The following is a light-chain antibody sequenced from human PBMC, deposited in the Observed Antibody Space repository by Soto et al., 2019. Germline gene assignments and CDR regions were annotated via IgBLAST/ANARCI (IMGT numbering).Light chain of an antibody. Sequence: DIVMTQSPATLSVSPGETASLSCRASQSAGNFLGWYQQKTGQAHRLLIYYISTRATGIPARFSGSGSGTEFTLTINSLQSEDSAVYYCQQHNQWPITFGQGTRLEI. V-gene: IGKV3D-15*01. CDR3: QQHNQWPIT. J-gene: IGKJ5*01. CDR2: YIS. CDR1: QSAGNF.